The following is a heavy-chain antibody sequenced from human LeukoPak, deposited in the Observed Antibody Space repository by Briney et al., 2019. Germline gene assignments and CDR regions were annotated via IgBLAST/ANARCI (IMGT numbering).Heavy chain of an antibody. Sequence: ASVKVSCKASGYTYTSYGISWVRQAPGQGLEWMGRIIPILGIANYAQKFQGRVTITADKSTSTAYMELSSLRSEDTAVYYCARDGISRWFDPWGQGTLVTVSS. V-gene: IGHV1-69*04. CDR1: GYTYTSYG. D-gene: IGHD1-14*01. CDR2: IIPILGIA. J-gene: IGHJ5*02. CDR3: ARDGISRWFDP.